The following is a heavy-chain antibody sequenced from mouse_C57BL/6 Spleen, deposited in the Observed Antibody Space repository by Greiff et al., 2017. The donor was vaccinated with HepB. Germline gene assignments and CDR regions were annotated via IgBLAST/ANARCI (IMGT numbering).Heavy chain of an antibody. V-gene: IGHV3-6*01. CDR2: ISYDGSN. CDR3: AKMKMTGSYAMDY. J-gene: IGHJ4*01. Sequence: EVQLQQSGPGLVKPSQSLSLTCSVTGYSITSGYYWNWIRQFPGNKLEWMGYISYDGSNNYNPSLKNRISITRDTSKNQFFLKLNSVTTEDTATYYCAKMKMTGSYAMDYWGQGTSVTVSS. CDR1: GYSITSGYY.